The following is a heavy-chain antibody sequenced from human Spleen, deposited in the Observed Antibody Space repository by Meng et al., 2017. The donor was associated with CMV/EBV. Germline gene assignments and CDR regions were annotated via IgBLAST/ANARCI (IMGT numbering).Heavy chain of an antibody. J-gene: IGHJ4*02. CDR1: GASITNSSYY. D-gene: IGHD4-17*01. Sequence: SETLSLTCTVSGASITNSSYYWGWIRQPPGKGLEWIGTSNYRGSTNYNPSLKSRVTISVDTSKNQFSLKLSSVTAADTAVYYCARNYGVNDYWGQGTLVTVSS. V-gene: IGHV4-39*07. CDR2: SNYRGST. CDR3: ARNYGVNDY.